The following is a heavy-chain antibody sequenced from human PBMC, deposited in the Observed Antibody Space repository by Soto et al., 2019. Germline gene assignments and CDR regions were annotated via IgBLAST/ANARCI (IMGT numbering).Heavy chain of an antibody. Sequence: SVKVSCKASGGTFSIYSISWVRQAPGQGLEWMGGIIPIFGTANYAQKFQGRVTLTADESTSTAYMELSSLRSEDTAVYYCASGRYHYDSSSYYPFSQFVHFDYWAQGTLVTVS. V-gene: IGHV1-69*13. CDR1: GGTFSIYS. D-gene: IGHD3-22*01. CDR2: IIPIFGTA. J-gene: IGHJ4*02. CDR3: ASGRYHYDSSSYYPFSQFVHFDY.